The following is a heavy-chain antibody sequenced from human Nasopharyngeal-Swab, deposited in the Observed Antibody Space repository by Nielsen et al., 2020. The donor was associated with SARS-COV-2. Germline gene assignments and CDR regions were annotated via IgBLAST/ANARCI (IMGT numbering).Heavy chain of an antibody. J-gene: IGHJ4*02. D-gene: IGHD6-13*01. Sequence: GGSLRLPCAASGFTFSSYAMHWVRQASGKGLEWVAVISYDGSNKYYADSVKGRFTISRDNSKNTLYLQMNSLRAEDTAVYYCARAGSSWLGFYFDYWGQGTLVTVSS. V-gene: IGHV3-30*04. CDR1: GFTFSSYA. CDR2: ISYDGSNK. CDR3: ARAGSSWLGFYFDY.